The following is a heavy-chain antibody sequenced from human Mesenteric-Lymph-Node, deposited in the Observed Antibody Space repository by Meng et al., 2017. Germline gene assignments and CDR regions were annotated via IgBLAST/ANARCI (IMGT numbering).Heavy chain of an antibody. CDR3: ARERQGEYYDFWRGYYSKYYFDY. CDR2: IKPDGGEK. J-gene: IGHJ4*02. V-gene: IGHV3-7*01. Sequence: GESLKISCAASGFTFSSYWMSWVRQAPGKGLEWVANIKPDGGEKYSVESVKGRFTIFRDNAKNSLYLQMNSLRVEDTAVYYCARERQGEYYDFWRGYYSKYYFDYWGQGTLVTVSS. CDR1: GFTFSSYW. D-gene: IGHD3-3*01.